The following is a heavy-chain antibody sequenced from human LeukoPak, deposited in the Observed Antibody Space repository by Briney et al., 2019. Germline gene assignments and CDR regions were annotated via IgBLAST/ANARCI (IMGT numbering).Heavy chain of an antibody. V-gene: IGHV1-2*02. CDR3: ARSMPNYYYYGMDV. J-gene: IGHJ6*02. Sequence: AASVKVSCEASVYTFTVYYMHCVPDAPGQGLECMGYINPNSGGTNYAQKFQGRVTMTRDTSISTAYMELSRLRSDDTAVYYCARSMPNYYYYGMDVWRRGTTATVS. CDR2: INPNSGGT. D-gene: IGHD2-2*01. CDR1: VYTFTVYY.